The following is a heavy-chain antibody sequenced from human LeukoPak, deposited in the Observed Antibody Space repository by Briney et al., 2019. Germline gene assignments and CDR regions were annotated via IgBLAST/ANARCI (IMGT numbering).Heavy chain of an antibody. CDR1: GGSFSGYY. CDR3: ARKEGPLWFGELLYPFDY. Sequence: SETLSLTCAVYGGSFSGYYWSWIRQPPAKGLEGIGEINHSGSTNYNPSLKSRFPISVATSKNQLSLKLSSVTAADTAVYYCARKEGPLWFGELLYPFDYWGQGTLVTVSS. J-gene: IGHJ4*02. D-gene: IGHD3-10*01. V-gene: IGHV4-34*01. CDR2: INHSGST.